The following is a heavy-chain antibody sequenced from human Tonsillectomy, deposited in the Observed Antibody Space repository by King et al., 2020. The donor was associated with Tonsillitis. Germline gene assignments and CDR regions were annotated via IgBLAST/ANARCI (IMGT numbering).Heavy chain of an antibody. CDR1: GFTFSTYA. CDR3: AREGGDYVWGTYPPGDY. V-gene: IGHV3-30*04. Sequence: QLVQSGGGLFQPGRSLRLSCAASGFTFSTYAMHWVRQAPGKGLEGVPLISYDGSNEYYADSVKGRFTISRDNSKNTLFLQMNSLRAEDTAVYYCAREGGDYVWGTYPPGDYWGQGTLVTVSS. J-gene: IGHJ4*02. CDR2: ISYDGSNE. D-gene: IGHD3-16*02.